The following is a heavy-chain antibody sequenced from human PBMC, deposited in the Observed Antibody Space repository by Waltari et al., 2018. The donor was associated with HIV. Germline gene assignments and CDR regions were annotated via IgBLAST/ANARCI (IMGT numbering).Heavy chain of an antibody. CDR3: AKDTDLTGFFYYYGLDV. CDR1: GFTIRIYG. Sequence: QVQLVESGGGVVQPGRSLSLSCAAPGFTIRIYGMHWVRQASGKGLEWVAVISYDGSNKYYADSVKGRFTISRDNSKNTLYLQMNSLRAEDTAVYYCAKDTDLTGFFYYYGLDVWGQGTTVTVSS. D-gene: IGHD3-9*01. V-gene: IGHV3-30*18. J-gene: IGHJ6*02. CDR2: ISYDGSNK.